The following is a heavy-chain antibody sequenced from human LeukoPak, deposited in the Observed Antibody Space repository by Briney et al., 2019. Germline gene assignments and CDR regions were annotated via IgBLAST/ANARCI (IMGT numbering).Heavy chain of an antibody. CDR2: IRSKANNYAT. V-gene: IGHV3-73*01. J-gene: IGHJ4*02. CDR1: GFTFSGSA. CDR3: TRRYYHDSSGPYNNDY. Sequence: PGGSQRLSCAASGFTFSGSAMHWVRQASGKGLEWVGRIRSKANNYATSYGASVKGRFTISRDDSKNTAYLQMNSLKTEDTAVYYCTRRYYHDSSGPYNNDYWGQGTLVTVSS. D-gene: IGHD3-22*01.